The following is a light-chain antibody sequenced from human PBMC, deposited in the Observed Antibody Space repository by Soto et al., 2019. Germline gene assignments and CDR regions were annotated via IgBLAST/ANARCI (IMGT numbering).Light chain of an antibody. J-gene: IGKJ5*01. CDR1: QGIGDT. Sequence: EVVMSQSPSTLSFSPGEGATLSCRASQGIGDTLAWYQHKPGQTPRLLIYDTSTRATGVPTRFSGSRSGAEFTLTINSLQSEDFAVYYCQQYTDWPITYGQGTRLEI. CDR3: QQYTDWPIT. V-gene: IGKV3-15*01. CDR2: DTS.